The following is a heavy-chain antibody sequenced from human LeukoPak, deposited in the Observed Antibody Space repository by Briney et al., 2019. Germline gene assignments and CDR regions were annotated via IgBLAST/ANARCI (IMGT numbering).Heavy chain of an antibody. CDR2: IYYSGST. V-gene: IGHV4-30-4*08. CDR3: ARVGSPTNYYDSSGYYQYFDY. CDR1: GGSISSGDYY. J-gene: IGHJ4*02. D-gene: IGHD3-22*01. Sequence: SQTLSLTCTVSGGSISSGDYYWRWIRQPPGTGLEWIGYIYYSGSTYYNPSLKRRVTISVEKYKNQFSLKLSSVTAADTAVYYCARVGSPTNYYDSSGYYQYFDYWGQGTLVTVSS.